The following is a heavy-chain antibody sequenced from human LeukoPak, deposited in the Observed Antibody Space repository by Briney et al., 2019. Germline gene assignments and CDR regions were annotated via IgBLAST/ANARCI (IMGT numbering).Heavy chain of an antibody. D-gene: IGHD3-22*01. CDR3: AKGLIDYDSSGYDY. J-gene: IGHJ4*02. Sequence: GGSLRLSCAASGFTFSSYGMHWVRQAPGKGLEWVAFIRYDGSNKYYADSVKGRFTISRDNSKNTLYLQMNSLRAEDTAVYYCAKGLIDYDSSGYDYWGQGTLVTVSS. CDR2: IRYDGSNK. V-gene: IGHV3-30*02. CDR1: GFTFSSYG.